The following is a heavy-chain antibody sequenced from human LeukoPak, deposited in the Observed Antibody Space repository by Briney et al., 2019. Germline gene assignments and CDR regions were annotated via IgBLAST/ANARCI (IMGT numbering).Heavy chain of an antibody. CDR3: ARQRGVNGWHFDY. V-gene: IGHV5-51*01. CDR2: IYPGDSDT. D-gene: IGHD6-19*01. CDR1: GYSFTTYW. Sequence: TRGESLKISCKAFGYSFTTYWIGWVRQMPGKGLEWMGIIYPGDSDTKYSPSFQGQVTISADKSISTAYLQWSSLKASDTAMYYCARQRGVNGWHFDYWGQGTLVTVSS. J-gene: IGHJ4*02.